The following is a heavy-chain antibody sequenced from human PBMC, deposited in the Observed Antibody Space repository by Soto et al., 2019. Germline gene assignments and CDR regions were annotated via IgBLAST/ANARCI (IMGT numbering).Heavy chain of an antibody. J-gene: IGHJ1*01. Sequence: QVQLVESGGGVVQPGRSLRLSCAASGFTFSSYGMHWVRQAPGKGLEWVAVIWYDGSNKYYADSVKGRFTISRDNSKNTLYLQMNSLRAEDTAVYYCARDRRIAAAGTAEYFQHWGQGTLVTVSS. CDR3: ARDRRIAAAGTAEYFQH. CDR2: IWYDGSNK. CDR1: GFTFSSYG. D-gene: IGHD6-13*01. V-gene: IGHV3-33*01.